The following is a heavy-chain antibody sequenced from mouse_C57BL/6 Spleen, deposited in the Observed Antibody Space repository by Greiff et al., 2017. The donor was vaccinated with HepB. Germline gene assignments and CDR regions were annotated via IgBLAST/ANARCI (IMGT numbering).Heavy chain of an antibody. CDR1: GYTFTSYW. Sequence: VQLQQPGAELVKPGASVKMSCKASGYTFTSYWITWVKQRPGQGLEWIGDIYPGSGSTNYNEKFKSKATLTVDTSSSTAYMQISSLTSEDSAVYYCARSDYDYDGFAYWGQGTLVTVSA. D-gene: IGHD2-4*01. CDR3: ARSDYDYDGFAY. J-gene: IGHJ3*01. CDR2: IYPGSGST. V-gene: IGHV1-55*01.